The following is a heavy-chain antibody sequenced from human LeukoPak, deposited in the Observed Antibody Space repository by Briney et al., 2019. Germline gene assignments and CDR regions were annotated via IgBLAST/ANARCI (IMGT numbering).Heavy chain of an antibody. D-gene: IGHD3-9*01. Sequence: VASVKVSCKASGYTFTSYDINWVRQATGQGLEWMGWMNPNSGNTGYAQKFQGRVTMTRNTSTSTAYMELSSLRSEDTAVYYCARFLPTRKTLRYFDWLSGRPTRYYYYMDVWGKGTTVTISS. CDR3: ARFLPTRKTLRYFDWLSGRPTRYYYYMDV. CDR2: MNPNSGNT. J-gene: IGHJ6*03. CDR1: GYTFTSYD. V-gene: IGHV1-8*01.